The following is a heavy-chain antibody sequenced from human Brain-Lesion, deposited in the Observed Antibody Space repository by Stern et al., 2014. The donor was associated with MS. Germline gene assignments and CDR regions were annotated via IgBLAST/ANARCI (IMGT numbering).Heavy chain of an antibody. CDR1: GGAVSSGDRY. V-gene: IGHV4-31*03. J-gene: IGHJ4*02. CDR3: ARVTEFLRFFYPDY. Sequence: VPLVESGPGLVKPSQTLSLTCTVSGGAVSSGDRYWSWIRQHPEKGLEWIGYISYSGNTYYNPSLESRVTISMDRSKNQFSLKLRSVTAADTAVYYCARVTEFLRFFYPDYWGQGIRVTVSS. D-gene: IGHD3-3*01. CDR2: ISYSGNT.